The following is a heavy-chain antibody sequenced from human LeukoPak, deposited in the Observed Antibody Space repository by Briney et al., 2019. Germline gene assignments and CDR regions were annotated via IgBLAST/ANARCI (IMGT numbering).Heavy chain of an antibody. J-gene: IGHJ4*02. Sequence: GGSLRLSCAASGFTFSSYSMNWVRQAPGKGLEWVSSISSSSYIYYADSVKGRFTISRDNAKNSLYLQMNSLRAEDTAVYYCARDEFRYYYGSGSYFFPTYFDYWGQGTLVTVSS. CDR1: GFTFSSYS. V-gene: IGHV3-21*01. D-gene: IGHD3-10*01. CDR3: ARDEFRYYYGSGSYFFPTYFDY. CDR2: ISSSSYI.